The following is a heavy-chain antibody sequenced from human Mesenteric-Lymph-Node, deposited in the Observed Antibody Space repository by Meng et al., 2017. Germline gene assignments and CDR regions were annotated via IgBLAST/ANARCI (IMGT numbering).Heavy chain of an antibody. CDR1: GLTFSNYA. D-gene: IGHD2-21*02. CDR2: LSGSGRNT. Sequence: GESLKISCAASGLTFSNYAMTGVRQAPGKGLEWVAGLSGSGRNTYYADSVKGRVTISRDNSKNTLYLQMNSLRAEDTAVYYCATVRAACGGDCYASVIAFDIWGQGTMVTVSS. V-gene: IGHV3-23*01. CDR3: ATVRAACGGDCYASVIAFDI. J-gene: IGHJ3*02.